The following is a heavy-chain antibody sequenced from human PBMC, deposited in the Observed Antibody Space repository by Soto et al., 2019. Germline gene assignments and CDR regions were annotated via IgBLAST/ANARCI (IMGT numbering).Heavy chain of an antibody. D-gene: IGHD3-22*01. J-gene: IGHJ4*02. V-gene: IGHV3-23*01. CDR3: AKVPDYYDSSGYYY. CDR2: ISGSGGST. CDR1: GFTFSSYA. Sequence: GGSLRLSCAASGFTFSSYAMSWVRQAPGKGLEWVSAISGSGGSTYYADSVKGRSTISRDNSKNTLYLQMNSLRAEDTAVYYCAKVPDYYDSSGYYYWGQGPLVTVSS.